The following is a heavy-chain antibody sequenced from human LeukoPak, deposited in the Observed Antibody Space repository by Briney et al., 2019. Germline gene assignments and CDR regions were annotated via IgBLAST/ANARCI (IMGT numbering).Heavy chain of an antibody. CDR3: ARDFYDGFALDY. CDR2: IFSSSTYI. Sequence: GGSLRLSCAASRFTFSSYSMNWVRQAPGKGLEWVSFIFSSSTYIYYTDSVKGRFTISRDNARNSLYLQMDNLRAEDTGVYYCARDFYDGFALDYWGQGTLVTVSS. V-gene: IGHV3-21*03. D-gene: IGHD2/OR15-2a*01. CDR1: RFTFSSYS. J-gene: IGHJ4*02.